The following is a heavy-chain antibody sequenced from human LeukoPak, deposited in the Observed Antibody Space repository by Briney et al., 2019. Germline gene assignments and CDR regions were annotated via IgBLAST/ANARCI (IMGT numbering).Heavy chain of an antibody. V-gene: IGHV4-34*01. CDR1: GGSFSGYY. D-gene: IGHD4-23*01. J-gene: IGHJ2*01. CDR3: AREVADYGGNSNSDWYFDL. CDR2: INHSGST. Sequence: SETLSLTCAVYGGSFSGYYWSWIRQPPGKGLEWIGEINHSGSTNYNPSLKSRVTISVDTSKNQFSLKLSSVTAADTAMYYCAREVADYGGNSNSDWYFDLWGRGTLVTVSS.